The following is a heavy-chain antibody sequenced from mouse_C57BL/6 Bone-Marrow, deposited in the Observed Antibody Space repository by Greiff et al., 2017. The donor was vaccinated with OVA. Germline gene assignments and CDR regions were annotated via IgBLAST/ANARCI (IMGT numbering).Heavy chain of an antibody. CDR1: GFTFSSYG. CDR2: ISSGGSYT. D-gene: IGHD1-1*02. Sequence: EVMLVESGGDLVKPGGSLKLSCAASGFTFSSYGMSWVRQTPDKRLEWVATISSGGSYTYYPDSVKGRFTISRDTAKNTLYLQMSSLKSEDTAMYYCARQGVLCYAMDYWGQGTSVTVSS. V-gene: IGHV5-6*02. CDR3: ARQGVLCYAMDY. J-gene: IGHJ4*01.